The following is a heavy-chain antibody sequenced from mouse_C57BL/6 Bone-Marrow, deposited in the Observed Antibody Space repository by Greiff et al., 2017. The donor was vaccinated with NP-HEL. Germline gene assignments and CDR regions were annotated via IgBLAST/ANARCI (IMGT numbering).Heavy chain of an antibody. D-gene: IGHD3-3*01. Sequence: EVKLMESGPELVKPGASVKISCKASGYSFTDYNMNWVKQSNGKSLEWIGVINPNYGTTSYNQKFKGKATLTVDQSSSTAYMQLNSLTSEDSAVYYCARSGGLYWYFDVWGTGTTVTVSS. CDR2: INPNYGTT. CDR3: ARSGGLYWYFDV. CDR1: GYSFTDYN. V-gene: IGHV1-39*01. J-gene: IGHJ1*03.